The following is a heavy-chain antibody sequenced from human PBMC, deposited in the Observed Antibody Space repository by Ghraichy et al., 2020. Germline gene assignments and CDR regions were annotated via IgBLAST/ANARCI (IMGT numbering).Heavy chain of an antibody. J-gene: IGHJ6*02. CDR1: GGSFSGYY. Sequence: SETLSLTCAVYGGSFSGYYWSWIRQPPGKGLEWIGEINHGGSTNYNPSLKSRVTISVDTSKNQFSLKLSSVTAADTAVYYCARGWQGSGSYYMHPIYYYYGMDVWGQGTTVTVSS. D-gene: IGHD3-10*01. CDR2: INHGGST. V-gene: IGHV4-34*01. CDR3: ARGWQGSGSYYMHPIYYYYGMDV.